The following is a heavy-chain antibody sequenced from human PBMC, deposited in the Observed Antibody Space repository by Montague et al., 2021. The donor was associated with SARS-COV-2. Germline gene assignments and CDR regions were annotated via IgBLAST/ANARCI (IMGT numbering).Heavy chain of an antibody. V-gene: IGHV4-59*01. CDR3: ARGGGYSSSPFDF. CDR2: IYHCGSTDT. CDR1: AGSISSKY. Sequence: SETLSLTCTVSAGSISSKYFNWIRQPPGKGLEWIGYIYHCGSTDTKYXXXLESRVTISVDTSKSQFTLSLISVTAADTAAYYCARGGGYSSSPFDFWGQGSLVSVSS. D-gene: IGHD5-18*01. J-gene: IGHJ4*02.